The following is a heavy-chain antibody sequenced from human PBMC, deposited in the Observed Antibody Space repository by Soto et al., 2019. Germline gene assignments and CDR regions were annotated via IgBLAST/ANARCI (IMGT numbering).Heavy chain of an antibody. D-gene: IGHD6-13*01. CDR1: GGSFSGYY. V-gene: IGHV4-34*01. Sequence: LETLSLTCAVYGGSFSGYYLSWIRQPPGKGLEWIGEINHSGSTNYNPSPKSRVTISVDTSKNQFSLKLSSVTAADTAVYYCARGRPDCKAAAGIFSCWGEGTLVTVSS. CDR3: ARGRPDCKAAAGIFSC. J-gene: IGHJ4*02. CDR2: INHSGST.